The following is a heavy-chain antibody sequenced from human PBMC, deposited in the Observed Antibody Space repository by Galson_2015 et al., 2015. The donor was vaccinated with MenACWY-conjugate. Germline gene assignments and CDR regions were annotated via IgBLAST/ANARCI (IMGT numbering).Heavy chain of an antibody. J-gene: IGHJ4*02. D-gene: IGHD1-26*01. CDR3: VKTRGASFYFDS. CDR2: INPGGSST. Sequence: SLRLSCAASGFIFNTYWMHWVRHAPGKGLVWVSRINPGGSSTTYADSVKDRFTISRDNAKNTLYLQMNSLRPEDTAVFYCVKTRGASFYFDSWGQGTLVTVSS. V-gene: IGHV3-74*01. CDR1: GFIFNTYW.